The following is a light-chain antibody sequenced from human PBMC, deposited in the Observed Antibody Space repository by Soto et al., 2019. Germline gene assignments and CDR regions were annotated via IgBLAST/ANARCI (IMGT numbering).Light chain of an antibody. CDR1: QSVSSY. J-gene: IGKJ4*01. CDR3: QQRSNWLT. Sequence: EIVLTQSPSTLCLSTRGRATRSCRASQSVSSYLAWYQQKPGQAPRLLIYDASNRATGIPARFSGSASGTDFTLTLCSLEPEDFAVYYCQQRSNWLTFGGGTKVDIK. V-gene: IGKV3-11*01. CDR2: DAS.